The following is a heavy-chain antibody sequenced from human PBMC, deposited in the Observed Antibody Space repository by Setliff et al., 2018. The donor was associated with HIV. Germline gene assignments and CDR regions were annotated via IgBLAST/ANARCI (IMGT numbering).Heavy chain of an antibody. Sequence: LSLTCAVSGYSISSGYYWGWIRQPPGKGLEWIGHIYHSGSTSYNPSLKSRATISVDTSKNQFSLKLSSVTAADTAVYYCATVSGYYWQYFDYWGPGTLVTSPQ. CDR2: IYHSGST. CDR3: ATVSGYYWQYFDY. D-gene: IGHD3-22*01. V-gene: IGHV4-38-2*01. CDR1: GYSISSGYY. J-gene: IGHJ4*02.